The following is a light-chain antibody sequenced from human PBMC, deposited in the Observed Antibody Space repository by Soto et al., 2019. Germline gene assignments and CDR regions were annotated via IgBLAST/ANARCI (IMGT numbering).Light chain of an antibody. CDR3: QQYYNIPWT. CDR1: QSVLYSSNNKNY. J-gene: IGKJ1*01. Sequence: DIVMTQSPDSLAVSLGERATINCKSSQSVLYSSNNKNYLAWYQQKPGQPPMLLLYWASTRESGVPDRFSGSGSGTDFTLTISSLQAEDVAVYYCQQYYNIPWTVGQGTKVEFK. V-gene: IGKV4-1*01. CDR2: WAS.